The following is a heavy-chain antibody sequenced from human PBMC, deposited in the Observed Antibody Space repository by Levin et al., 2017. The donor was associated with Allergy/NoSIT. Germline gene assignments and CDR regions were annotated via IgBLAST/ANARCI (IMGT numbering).Heavy chain of an antibody. CDR1: GGTFSSYA. D-gene: IGHD6-13*01. Sequence: KISCKASGGTFSSYAISWVRQAPGQGLEWMGGIIPIFGTANYAQKFQGRVTITADKSTSTAYMELSSLRSEDTAVYYCARELPYSSSGGGWAYWGQGTLVTVSS. CDR2: IIPIFGTA. CDR3: ARELPYSSSGGGWAY. J-gene: IGHJ4*02. V-gene: IGHV1-69*06.